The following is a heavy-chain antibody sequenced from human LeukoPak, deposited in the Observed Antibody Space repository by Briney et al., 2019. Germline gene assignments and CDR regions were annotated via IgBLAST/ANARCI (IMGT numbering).Heavy chain of an antibody. D-gene: IGHD3-9*01. V-gene: IGHV3-7*01. CDR1: GFTFSNSW. CDR3: ARGVLRYFDRYDY. CDR2: IKQDGSEK. J-gene: IGHJ4*02. Sequence: PGGSLRLSCAGSGFTFSNSWMGWVRQAPGKGLEWVANIKQDGSEKYYVDSVKGRFTISRDNAKNSLYLQMNSLRAEDTAVYYCARGVLRYFDRYDYWGQGTLVTVSS.